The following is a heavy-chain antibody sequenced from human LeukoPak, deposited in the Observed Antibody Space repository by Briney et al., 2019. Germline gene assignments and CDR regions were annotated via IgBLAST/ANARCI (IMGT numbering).Heavy chain of an antibody. J-gene: IGHJ5*02. D-gene: IGHD3-10*01. Sequence: SETLSLTCSVSGGSISSSSYYWGWIRQPPGKGLEWIGSIYYSGSTYYNPCLKSRVTMSGDTSKNQFSLKLSSVTAADTAVYYCAREWGISYYYGSGQPGWFDPWGQGTLVTVSS. CDR2: IYYSGST. V-gene: IGHV4-39*02. CDR1: GGSISSSSYY. CDR3: AREWGISYYYGSGQPGWFDP.